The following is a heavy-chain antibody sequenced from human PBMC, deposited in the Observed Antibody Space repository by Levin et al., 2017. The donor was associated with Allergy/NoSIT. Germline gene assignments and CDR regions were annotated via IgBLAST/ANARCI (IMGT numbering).Heavy chain of an antibody. CDR3: TRHLYSTNSYYYYMDV. Sequence: GESLKISCAASGFTFSGSAIHWVRQASGKGLEWVGRLGSKAESYATGYSASVKGRFTISRDDSDNTAYLQMNSLKTEDTAVYYCTRHLYSTNSYYYYMDVWGKGTTVTVSS. J-gene: IGHJ6*03. D-gene: IGHD6-13*01. CDR2: LGSKAESYAT. V-gene: IGHV3-73*01. CDR1: GFTFSGSA.